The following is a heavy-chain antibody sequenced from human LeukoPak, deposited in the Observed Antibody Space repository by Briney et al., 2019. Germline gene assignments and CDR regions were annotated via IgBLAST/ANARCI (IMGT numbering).Heavy chain of an antibody. Sequence: SETLSLTCTVSGGSISTSSCYWGWIRQPPGKGREWIGSIYYSGSTYYNPSLKSRVTISVDTSKNQFSLKLSSVTAADTAVYYCARQGYCSGGSCYLGPTSFDYWGQGTLVTVSS. J-gene: IGHJ4*02. CDR3: ARQGYCSGGSCYLGPTSFDY. CDR1: GGSISTSSCY. D-gene: IGHD2-15*01. CDR2: IYYSGST. V-gene: IGHV4-39*01.